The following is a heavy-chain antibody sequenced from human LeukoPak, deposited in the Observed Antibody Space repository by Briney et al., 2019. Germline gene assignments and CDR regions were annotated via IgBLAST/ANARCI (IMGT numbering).Heavy chain of an antibody. D-gene: IGHD3-10*01. CDR1: GGSINSGSYY. Sequence: PSETLSLTCTVSGGSINSGSYYWSWIRQPAGKGLEWVGRIYRSGSTTYNPSVKSRVTISLDTSKNQFSLKLSSVTAADTAVYYCARGPVLLWFGESHFDYWGQGTLVTVSS. J-gene: IGHJ4*02. V-gene: IGHV4-61*02. CDR2: IYRSGST. CDR3: ARGPVLLWFGESHFDY.